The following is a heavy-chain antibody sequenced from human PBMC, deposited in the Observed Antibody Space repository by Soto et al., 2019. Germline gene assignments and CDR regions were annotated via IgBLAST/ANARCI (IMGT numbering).Heavy chain of an antibody. D-gene: IGHD3-22*01. Sequence: QVQRVESGAGVVQPGRSLRLSCAASGFTFSSYGMHWVRQAPGKGLEWVAVISYDGSNKYYADSVKGRFTISRDNSKNTLYLQMNSLRAEYSAVYYYAKDRRVGYYSYDSYGMDVWGQGTTVTVSS. CDR3: AKDRRVGYYSYDSYGMDV. CDR2: ISYDGSNK. J-gene: IGHJ6*02. V-gene: IGHV3-30*18. CDR1: GFTFSSYG.